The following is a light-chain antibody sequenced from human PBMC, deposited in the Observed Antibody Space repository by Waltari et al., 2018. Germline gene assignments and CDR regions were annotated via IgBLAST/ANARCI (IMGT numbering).Light chain of an antibody. J-gene: IGKJ3*01. Sequence: DIQMTQSPSSLSASVGDRVTITCRASPSISTSLNWYQQKPGKATKLLICDSSTLQSGVPSRFSGSGSGTDFTLTISNLHPEDFATYYCQQSSSAPFTFGPGTRVDIQ. CDR2: DSS. CDR3: QQSSSAPFT. CDR1: PSISTS. V-gene: IGKV1-39*01.